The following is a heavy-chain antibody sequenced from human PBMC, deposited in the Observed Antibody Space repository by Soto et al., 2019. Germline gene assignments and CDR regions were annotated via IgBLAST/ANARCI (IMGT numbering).Heavy chain of an antibody. D-gene: IGHD5-18*01. J-gene: IGHJ6*02. CDR1: EGTSSSYA. Sequence: QVQLVQSGAEVKKPGSSVKVSGKASEGTSSSYALGWGRKAPGQGLDGRGGIIPIFGTANYAQKFQGRVTITADESTSTAYMELSSLRSEDTAVYYCARYVDTAMVYYYYGMDVWGQGTTVTVSS. CDR2: IIPIFGTA. V-gene: IGHV1-69*01. CDR3: ARYVDTAMVYYYYGMDV.